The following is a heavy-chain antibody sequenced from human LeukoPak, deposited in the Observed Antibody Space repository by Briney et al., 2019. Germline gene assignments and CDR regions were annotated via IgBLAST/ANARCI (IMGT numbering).Heavy chain of an antibody. CDR3: AKDSVAVTGTGNIDY. CDR2: ISWDGGSS. V-gene: IGHV3-43D*03. CDR1: GFTFDDYA. J-gene: IGHJ4*02. Sequence: PGGSLRLSCAASGFTFDDYAMHCVRQAPGKGLEWVSLISWDGGSSYYADSVKGRFTISRDNSKNSLYLQMNSLRAEDTALYYCAKDSVAVTGTGNIDYWSQETLVTVSS. D-gene: IGHD6-19*01.